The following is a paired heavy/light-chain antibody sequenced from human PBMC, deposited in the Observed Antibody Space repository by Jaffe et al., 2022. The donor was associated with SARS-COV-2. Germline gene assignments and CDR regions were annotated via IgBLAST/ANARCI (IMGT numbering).Heavy chain of an antibody. CDR2: TSYDGNNK. CDR3: ARSGVAGTGVCCYMDV. J-gene: IGHJ6*03. V-gene: IGHV3-30*04. D-gene: IGHD6-19*01. CDR1: GFTFNTYP. Sequence: QVQLVESGGGVVQPGRSLRLSCAASGFTFNTYPMHWVRQAPGKGLEWVAVTSYDGNNKYYADSVKGRFTISRDNSKNTLSLQMNSLRAEDTAVYYCARSGVAGTGVCCYMDVWGKGTTVTVSS.
Light chain of an antibody. CDR1: QSVLYSSNNKNY. CDR3: QHYYSTPYT. V-gene: IGKV4-1*01. J-gene: IGKJ2*01. CDR2: WAS. Sequence: DIVMTQSPDSLAVSLGERATINCKSSQSVLYSSNNKNYLAWYQQKSGQPPKVLIYWASTRESGVPDRFSGSGSGTDFTLTISSLQAEDVAVYYCQHYYSTPYTFGQGTQLEIK.